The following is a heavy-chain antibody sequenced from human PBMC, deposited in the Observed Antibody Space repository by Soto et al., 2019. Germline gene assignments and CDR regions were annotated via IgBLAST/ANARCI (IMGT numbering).Heavy chain of an antibody. CDR1: GYTFTNFG. CDR3: ARDPRKLVHYYDSSRFYSPDY. D-gene: IGHD3-22*01. J-gene: IGHJ4*02. V-gene: IGHV1-18*01. CDR2: ISAYNGNT. Sequence: GASVKVSCKASGYTFTNFGVNWVRQAPGQGLEWMGWISAYNGNTYYAQKFQDRVTMTTDTSTSTAYMELRSLRADDTATYYCARDPRKLVHYYDSSRFYSPDYWGQGSLVTVSS.